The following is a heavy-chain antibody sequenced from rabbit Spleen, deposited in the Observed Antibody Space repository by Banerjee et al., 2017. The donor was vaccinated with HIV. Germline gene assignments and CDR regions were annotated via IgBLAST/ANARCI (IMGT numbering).Heavy chain of an antibody. V-gene: IGHV1S47*01. CDR2: IVPVFGST. Sequence: QEQLEESGGGLVKPEGSLKLSCKASGFDFSSYGVSWVRQGPGKGLEWIGYIVPVFGSTYYATWVNGRFTISSHNAQNTLYLQLNSLTAADTATYFCVREAGYAGYGDGNLWGPGTLVTVS. J-gene: IGHJ4*01. CDR3: VREAGYAGYGDGNL. D-gene: IGHD7-1*01. CDR1: GFDFSSYG.